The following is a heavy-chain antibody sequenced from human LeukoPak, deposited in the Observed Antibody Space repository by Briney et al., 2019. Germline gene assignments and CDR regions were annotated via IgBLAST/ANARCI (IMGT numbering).Heavy chain of an antibody. D-gene: IGHD6-6*01. CDR3: ARDYATSIAETLED. V-gene: IGHV3-53*01. CDR2: IYSGGST. Sequence: PGGSLRLSCAASGFTVSSNYMSWVRQAPGKGLEWVSVIYSGGSTYYADSVKGRFTISRDNSTNTLYLQMNSLRAEDTAVYYCARDYATSIAETLEDWGQGTLVTVSS. CDR1: GFTVSSNY. J-gene: IGHJ4*02.